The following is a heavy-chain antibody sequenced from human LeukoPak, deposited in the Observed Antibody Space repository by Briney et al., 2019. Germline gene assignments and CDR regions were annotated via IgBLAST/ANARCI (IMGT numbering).Heavy chain of an antibody. CDR2: IIPIFGTA. V-gene: IGHV1-69*05. J-gene: IGHJ4*02. D-gene: IGHD3-22*01. Sequence: SVKVSCKASGGTFSSYAISWVRQAPGLGLEWMGGIIPIFGTANYAQKFQGRVTITTDESTSTAYMELSSLRSEDTAVYYCARDRVYDSSGYYEFDYWGQGTLVTVSS. CDR1: GGTFSSYA. CDR3: ARDRVYDSSGYYEFDY.